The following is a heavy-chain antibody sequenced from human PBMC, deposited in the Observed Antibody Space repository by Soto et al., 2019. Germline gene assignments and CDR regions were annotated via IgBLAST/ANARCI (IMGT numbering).Heavy chain of an antibody. J-gene: IGHJ4*02. Sequence: SETLSLTCTVSGGSISSSSYYWGWIRQPPGKGLEWIGYIYNGGSTYYRPSLESRMHMSLGATRNHYSLRLTSVTAADTAVYFCARAPVGLDTISYFDYWGQGKLVTVSS. CDR3: ARAPVGLDTISYFDY. D-gene: IGHD3-3*01. CDR2: IYNGGST. CDR1: GGSISSSSYY. V-gene: IGHV4-39*07.